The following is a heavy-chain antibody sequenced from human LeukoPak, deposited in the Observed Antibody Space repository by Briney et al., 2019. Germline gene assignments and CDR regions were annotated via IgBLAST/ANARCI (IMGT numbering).Heavy chain of an antibody. Sequence: GGSLRLSCAASGFTFSSYAMHWVRQAPGKGLEWVAVISYDGSNKYYADSVKGRFTISRDNSKNTLYLQMNSLRAEDTAVYYCARSRGDNWNDGNAFDIWGQGTMVTVSS. CDR2: ISYDGSNK. CDR3: ARSRGDNWNDGNAFDI. CDR1: GFTFSSYA. D-gene: IGHD1-20*01. J-gene: IGHJ3*02. V-gene: IGHV3-30*04.